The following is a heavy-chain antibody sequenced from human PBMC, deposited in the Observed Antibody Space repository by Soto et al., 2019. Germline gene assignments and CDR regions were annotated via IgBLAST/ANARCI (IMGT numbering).Heavy chain of an antibody. CDR3: ATLPRTIERTPAAIWSFDS. J-gene: IGHJ4*02. CDR1: GYSLSDLS. CDR2: LDAEDGET. Sequence: ASVKVSGKVSGYSLSDLSIHWVRQAPGKGLEWRGGLDAEDGETIYAQKLQGRGTMTEDTSTDTAYMELSSLTSEDTAMYYCATLPRTIERTPAAIWSFDSWGQGTLVTVSS. D-gene: IGHD2-2*01. V-gene: IGHV1-24*01.